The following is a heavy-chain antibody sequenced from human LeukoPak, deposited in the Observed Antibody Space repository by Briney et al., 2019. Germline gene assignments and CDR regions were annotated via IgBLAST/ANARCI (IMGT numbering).Heavy chain of an antibody. Sequence: PSETLSLTCAVYGGSLSKFYWSWIRQPPGKGLEWIGEINHSGNTNYNPSLKSRVTISVDTSKKQFSLKLSSVTAADTAVYYCARIPEWVVQAYFDYWGQGTLVTVSS. CDR2: INHSGNT. J-gene: IGHJ4*02. V-gene: IGHV4-34*01. D-gene: IGHD6-19*01. CDR3: ARIPEWVVQAYFDY. CDR1: GGSLSKFY.